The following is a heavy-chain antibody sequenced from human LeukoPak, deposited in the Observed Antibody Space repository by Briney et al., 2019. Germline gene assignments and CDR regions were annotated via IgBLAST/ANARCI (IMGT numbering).Heavy chain of an antibody. J-gene: IGHJ4*02. CDR3: AKDLYDILTGYPWFY. D-gene: IGHD3-9*01. V-gene: IGHV3-30*18. CDR1: GFTFSSYG. Sequence: PGRSLRLSCAASGFTFSSYGMHWVRQAPGKGLEWVAVISYDGSNKYYADSVKGRFTISRDNSKNTLYLQMNSLRAEDTAEYYCAKDLYDILTGYPWFYWGQGTLVTVSS. CDR2: ISYDGSNK.